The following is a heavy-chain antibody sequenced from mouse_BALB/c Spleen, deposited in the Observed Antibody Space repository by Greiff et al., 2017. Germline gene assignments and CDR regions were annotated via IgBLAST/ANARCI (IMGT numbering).Heavy chain of an antibody. D-gene: IGHD2-4*01. CDR2: ISSGGSYT. Sequence: EVQRVESGGGLVKPGGSLKLSCAASGFTFSSYAMSWVRQSPEKRLEWVAEISSGGSYTYYPDTVTGRFTISRDNAKNTLYLEMSSLRSEDTAMYYCARDDYGGAMDYWGQGTSVTVSS. CDR3: ARDDYGGAMDY. CDR1: GFTFSSYA. J-gene: IGHJ4*01. V-gene: IGHV5-9-4*01.